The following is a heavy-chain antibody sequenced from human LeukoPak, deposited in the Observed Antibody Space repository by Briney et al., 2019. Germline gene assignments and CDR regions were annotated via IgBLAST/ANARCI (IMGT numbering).Heavy chain of an antibody. CDR3: ARDSFAASY. CDR1: GFTFSNYW. D-gene: IGHD6-13*01. V-gene: IGHV3-74*01. J-gene: IGHJ4*02. CDR2: TNTDGTST. Sequence: GGSLRLSCAASGFTFSNYWMHWVRQSPGTGLVWVSRTNTDGTSTSYADSVKGRFTVSRDNAKNTVYLQMNSLTVDDTAVYYCARDSFAASYWGQGALVTLSS.